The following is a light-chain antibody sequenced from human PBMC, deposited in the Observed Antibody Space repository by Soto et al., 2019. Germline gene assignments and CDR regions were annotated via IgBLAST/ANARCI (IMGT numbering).Light chain of an antibody. V-gene: IGKV1-33*01. Sequence: DIQLTQSPSSLSASVGDRVTITCQASQDINNYLNWYQQKPGKAPKLLIFDASSVETGVPSRFSGSGSGTHFPFTISSLEPEDIATYHCQQYEDLRLTYGGGTRVELK. CDR1: QDINNY. CDR2: DAS. CDR3: QQYEDLRLT. J-gene: IGKJ4*01.